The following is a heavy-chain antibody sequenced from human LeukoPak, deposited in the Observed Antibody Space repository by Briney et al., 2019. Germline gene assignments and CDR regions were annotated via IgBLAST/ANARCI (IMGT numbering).Heavy chain of an antibody. CDR1: GFTFSRHW. CDR3: AKDADYYDSSGYSEPYFDY. CDR2: INSGASDT. D-gene: IGHD3-22*01. V-gene: IGHV3-74*01. Sequence: AGGSLRLSCAASGFTFSRHWMHWVRQAPGKGLVWISRINSGASDTYYADSVKGRFTISRDNSKNTLYLQMNSLRAEDTAVYYCAKDADYYDSSGYSEPYFDYWGQGTLVTVSS. J-gene: IGHJ4*02.